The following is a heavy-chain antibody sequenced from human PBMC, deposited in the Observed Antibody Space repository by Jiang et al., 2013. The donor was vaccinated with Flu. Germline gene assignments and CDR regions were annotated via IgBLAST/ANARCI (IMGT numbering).Heavy chain of an antibody. D-gene: IGHD6-19*01. CDR1: GGSISSSSYY. V-gene: IGHV4-39*01. Sequence: GLVKPSETLSLTCTVSGGSISSSSYYWGWIRQPPGKGLEWIGSIYYSGSTYYNPSLKSRVTISVDTSKNQFSLKLSSVTAADTAVYYCARHNQWLAYTFDYWGQGTLVTVSS. CDR3: ARHNQWLAYTFDY. J-gene: IGHJ4*02. CDR2: IYYSGST.